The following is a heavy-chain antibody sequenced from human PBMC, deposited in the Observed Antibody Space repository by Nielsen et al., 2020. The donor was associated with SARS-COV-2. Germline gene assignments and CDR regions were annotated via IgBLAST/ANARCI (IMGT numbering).Heavy chain of an antibody. D-gene: IGHD1-26*01. J-gene: IGHJ3*01. V-gene: IGHV3-11*06. CDR3: ARDGVVGSTNTFDV. CDR2: ISSSSSYT. Sequence: GGSLRLSCAASGFTFSDSYMSWIRQAPGKGLEWISYISSSSSYTNYADSLKGRFTISRDNAKNTVYLQMNSLRAEDTAVYYCARDGVVGSTNTFDVWGQGTVVTVSS. CDR1: GFTFSDSY.